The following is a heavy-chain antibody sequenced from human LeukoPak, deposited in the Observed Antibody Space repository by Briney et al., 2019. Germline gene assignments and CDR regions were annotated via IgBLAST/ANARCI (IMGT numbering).Heavy chain of an antibody. D-gene: IGHD4-17*01. CDR3: AKAQGGDYGLGTETLED. J-gene: IGHJ4*02. CDR1: GFTFDDYT. CDR2: ISWDGGST. Sequence: GGSLRLSCAASGFTFDDYTMHWVRHAPGKGLEWVSLISWDGGSTYYADSVKGRFTISRDNSKNSLYLQMNSLRTEDTALYYCAKAQGGDYGLGTETLEDWGQGTLVTVSS. V-gene: IGHV3-43*01.